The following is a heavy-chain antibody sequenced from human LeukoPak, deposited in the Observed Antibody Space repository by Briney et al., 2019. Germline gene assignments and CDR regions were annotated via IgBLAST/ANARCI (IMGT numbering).Heavy chain of an antibody. V-gene: IGHV3-23*01. J-gene: IGHJ3*02. CDR3: ARGAAIAAAGNAFDI. D-gene: IGHD6-13*01. Sequence: PGGSLRLSCAASGSGFTFSSYAFNWVRQAPGKGLEWVSAISGSGGTTYYADSVKGRFTVSRDNPKNTLYLQMNSLRAEDTAVYYCARGAAIAAAGNAFDIWGQGTMVTVSS. CDR1: GSGFTFSSYA. CDR2: ISGSGGTT.